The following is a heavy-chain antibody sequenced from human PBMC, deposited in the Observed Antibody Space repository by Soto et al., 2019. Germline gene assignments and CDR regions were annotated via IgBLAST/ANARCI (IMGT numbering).Heavy chain of an antibody. CDR2: ISYDGSNK. D-gene: IGHD6-6*01. V-gene: IGHV3-30*18. CDR1: GFTFSSYG. Sequence: GGSLRLSCAASGFTFSSYGMHWVRQAPGKGLEWVAVISYDGSNKYYADSVKGRFTISRDNSKNTLYLQMNSLRAEDTAVYYCAKQASIAARLAPHCFDPWGQGTLVTVSS. CDR3: AKQASIAARLAPHCFDP. J-gene: IGHJ5*02.